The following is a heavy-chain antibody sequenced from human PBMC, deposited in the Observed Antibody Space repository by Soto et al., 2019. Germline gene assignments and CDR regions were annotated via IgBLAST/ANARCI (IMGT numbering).Heavy chain of an antibody. Sequence: SETLSLTCSLSAGNLSSYGWSWIRQPPGKGLEQIGYIYYSGRTNYNPSLKSRVTISVDTSKNHFSLKRSSVTAADKAVSYCTGEAPHRSPCDIWRRERMFRVSS. CDR1: AGNLSSYG. J-gene: IGHJ3*02. V-gene: IGHV4-59*01. CDR2: IYYSGRT. D-gene: IGHD6-19*01. CDR3: TGEAPHRSPCDI.